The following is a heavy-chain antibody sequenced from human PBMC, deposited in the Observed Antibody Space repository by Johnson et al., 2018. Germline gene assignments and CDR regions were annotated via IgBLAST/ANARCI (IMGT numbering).Heavy chain of an antibody. V-gene: IGHV1-8*01. D-gene: IGHD6-13*01. J-gene: IGHJ3*02. Sequence: VQLVESGAEVKKPGASVKVSCKASGYTFTSYDINWVRQATGQGLEWMGWMNPNSGNTGYAQKFQGRVTMTRNTSISTAYRELISLRSEDTAVYYCARRQQLLRGDAFDIWGQGTMVTVSS. CDR1: GYTFTSYD. CDR2: MNPNSGNT. CDR3: ARRQQLLRGDAFDI.